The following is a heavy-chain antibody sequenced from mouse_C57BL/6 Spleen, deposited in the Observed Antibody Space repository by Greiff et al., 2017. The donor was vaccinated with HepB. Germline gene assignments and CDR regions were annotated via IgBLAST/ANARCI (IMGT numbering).Heavy chain of an antibody. CDR1: GYTFTSYW. V-gene: IGHV1-61*01. CDR2: IYPSDSET. CDR3: ARGGWEKTDY. Sequence: VQLQQPGAELVRPGSSVKLSCKASGYTFTSYWMDWVKQRPGQGLEWIGNIYPSDSETHYNQKFKDKATLTVDKSSSTAYMQLSSLTSEDSAVYYCARGGWEKTDYWGQGTTLTVSS. D-gene: IGHD3-3*01. J-gene: IGHJ2*01.